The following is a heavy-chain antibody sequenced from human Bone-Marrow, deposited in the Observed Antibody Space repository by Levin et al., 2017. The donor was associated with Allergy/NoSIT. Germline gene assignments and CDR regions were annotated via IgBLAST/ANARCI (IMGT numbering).Heavy chain of an antibody. V-gene: IGHV3-49*04. CDR2: IKSKNYGGTT. CDR1: GFTFRDYA. J-gene: IGHJ4*02. CDR3: TRYHDFWSGYYLDY. D-gene: IGHD3-3*01. Sequence: GESLKISCIGSGFTFRDYAVTWVRQAPGKGLEWVGFIKSKNYGGTTDYAASVKGRFTISRDDSKSIAYLQMDSLKTEDTAVYFCTRYHDFWSGYYLDYWGQGTLVTVSS.